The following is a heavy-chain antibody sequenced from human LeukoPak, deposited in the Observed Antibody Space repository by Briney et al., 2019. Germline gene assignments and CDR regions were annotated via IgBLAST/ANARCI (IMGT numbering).Heavy chain of an antibody. CDR3: ARTRPFRSIVVAGTRGYYYYMEV. CDR2: IYTSGST. Sequence: TLSPTCTVAGASISSYYWSCIRQPAGEGLEWSVRIYTSGSTNYNPSLKSRSTTSVDTSKNQLSLKLSALMTPATAVFYFARTRPFRSIVVAGTRGYYYYMEVWGKGTTV. CDR1: GASISSYY. D-gene: IGHD6-19*01. V-gene: IGHV4-4*07. J-gene: IGHJ6*03.